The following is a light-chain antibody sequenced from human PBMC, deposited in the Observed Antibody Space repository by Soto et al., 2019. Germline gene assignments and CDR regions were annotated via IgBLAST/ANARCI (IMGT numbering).Light chain of an antibody. J-gene: IGLJ1*01. CDR1: SSNIGAGYD. Sequence: VLTQPPSVSGAPGQRVTISCTGSSSNIGAGYDVHWYQQPPGTAPKLLIYANNNRPSGVPDRFSGSKSGTSASLAITGLQAEDEADYYCQSYDSSLSAYVFGTGTKVTVL. V-gene: IGLV1-40*01. CDR3: QSYDSSLSAYV. CDR2: ANN.